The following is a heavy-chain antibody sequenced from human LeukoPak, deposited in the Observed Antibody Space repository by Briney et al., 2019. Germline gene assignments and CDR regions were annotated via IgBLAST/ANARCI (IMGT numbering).Heavy chain of an antibody. CDR2: IYHSGST. V-gene: IGHV4-38-2*02. CDR1: GYSISSGYY. CDR3: ARDLWFGEKTLDY. J-gene: IGHJ4*02. D-gene: IGHD3-10*01. Sequence: PSETLSLTCTVSGYSISSGYYWGWIRQPPGKGLEWIGSIYHSGSTYYNPSLKSRVTISVDTSKNQFSLKLSSVTAADTDVYYCARDLWFGEKTLDYWGQGTLVTVSS.